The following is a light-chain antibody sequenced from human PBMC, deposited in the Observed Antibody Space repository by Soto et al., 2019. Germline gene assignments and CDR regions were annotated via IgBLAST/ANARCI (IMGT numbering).Light chain of an antibody. CDR2: LGS. J-gene: IGKJ2*01. Sequence: EIVMTQSPPSLTVTPGEPASISCRSSQRLLHSNGNTFLDWYLQKPGQSPQLLIYLGSNRGSGVPDRVSGSEAGTDFTLKISRVEAEDVGVYYSMQALQTPYTFGLGTKLEIK. CDR1: QRLLHSNGNTF. V-gene: IGKV2-28*01. CDR3: MQALQTPYT.